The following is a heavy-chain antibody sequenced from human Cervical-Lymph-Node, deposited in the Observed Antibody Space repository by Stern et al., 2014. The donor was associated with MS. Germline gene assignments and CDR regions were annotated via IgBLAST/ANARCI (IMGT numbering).Heavy chain of an antibody. CDR2: ISYDGSNK. D-gene: IGHD1-26*01. V-gene: IGHV3-30*18. Sequence: VQLVESGGGVVQPGRSLRLSCAASGFTFSSYGMHWVRQAPGKGLEWVAVISYDGSNKYYADSVKGRFTISRDNSKNTLYLQMNSLRAEDTAVYYCANTLAPLVGATDYYGMDVWGQGTTVTVSS. CDR1: GFTFSSYG. J-gene: IGHJ6*02. CDR3: ANTLAPLVGATDYYGMDV.